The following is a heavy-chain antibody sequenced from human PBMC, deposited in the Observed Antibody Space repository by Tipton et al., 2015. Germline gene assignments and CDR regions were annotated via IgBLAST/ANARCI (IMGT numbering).Heavy chain of an antibody. Sequence: TWVRQPPGKGLEWIGEIYHSGSTNYNPSHKRRVTISVDKSKNQFSLKLNSVTAADAAMYYCASRDWLLHHFDYWGQGTLVTVSS. V-gene: IGHV4/OR15-8*01. CDR3: ASRDWLLHHFDY. J-gene: IGHJ4*02. CDR2: IYHSGST. D-gene: IGHD6-19*01.